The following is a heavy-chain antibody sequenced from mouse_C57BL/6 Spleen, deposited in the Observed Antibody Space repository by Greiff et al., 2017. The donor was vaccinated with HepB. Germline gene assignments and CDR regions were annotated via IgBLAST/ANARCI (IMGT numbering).Heavy chain of an antibody. V-gene: IGHV1-15*01. CDR3: TRWRVTTVVADY. J-gene: IGHJ2*01. CDR1: GYTFTDYE. Sequence: QVHVKQSGAELVRPGASVTLSCKASGYTFTDYEMHWVKQTPVHGLEWIGAIDPETGGTAYNQKFKGKAILTADKSSSTAYMELRSLTSEDSAVYYCTRWRVTTVVADYWGQGTTLTVSS. D-gene: IGHD1-1*01. CDR2: IDPETGGT.